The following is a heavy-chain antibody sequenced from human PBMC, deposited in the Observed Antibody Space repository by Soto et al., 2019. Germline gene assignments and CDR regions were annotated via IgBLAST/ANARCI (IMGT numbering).Heavy chain of an antibody. CDR2: IWYDGSHQ. CDR1: GFTFSSYA. V-gene: IGHV3-33*08. CDR3: ASYGGLDV. Sequence: QVQLVESGGGVVQPGRSLRLSCAASGFTFSSYAMHWVRQAPGKGLERVALIWYDGSHQYYGESVRGRFTISRDNSKNTLYLQMNSLRADDTAVYHCASYGGLDVWGQGTTVTVSS. J-gene: IGHJ6*02. D-gene: IGHD3-10*01.